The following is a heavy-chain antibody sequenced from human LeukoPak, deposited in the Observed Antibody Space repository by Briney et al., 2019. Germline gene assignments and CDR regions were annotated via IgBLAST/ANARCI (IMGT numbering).Heavy chain of an antibody. CDR1: GFTFSDYY. D-gene: IGHD3-10*01. CDR2: ISSSGSTI. J-gene: IGHJ6*02. V-gene: IGHV3-11*01. Sequence: GGSLRLSCAASGFTFSDYYMSWIRQAPGKGLEWVSYISSSGSTIYYADSVKGRFTISRDNAKNSLYLQMISLRAEDTAVYYCARDNYYGSGTYGMDVWGQGTTVTVSS. CDR3: ARDNYYGSGTYGMDV.